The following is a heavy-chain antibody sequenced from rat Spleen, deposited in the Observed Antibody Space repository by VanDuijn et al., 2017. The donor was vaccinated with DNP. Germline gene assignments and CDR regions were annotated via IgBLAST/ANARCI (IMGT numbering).Heavy chain of an antibody. Sequence: EVKLVESGGGLVQPGRSLKLSCEASGFNFNDYWMGWVRQAPGKGLEWIGEINEDASIINYTPSLKDKFTISRDNVQNTLYLQMSKLGSEDTAIYYCARHYGHNGFDYWGQGVMVTVSS. CDR3: ARHYGHNGFDY. D-gene: IGHD1-11*01. CDR2: INEDASII. CDR1: GFNFNDYW. J-gene: IGHJ2*01. V-gene: IGHV4-2*01.